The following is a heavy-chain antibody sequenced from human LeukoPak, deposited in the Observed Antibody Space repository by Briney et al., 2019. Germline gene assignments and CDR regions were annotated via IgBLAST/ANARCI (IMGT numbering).Heavy chain of an antibody. CDR2: IKSKTDGGTT. CDR1: GFTFSNAW. J-gene: IGHJ6*04. D-gene: IGHD2-2*01. Sequence: GGSLRLSCAASGFTFSNAWMSWVRQAPGKGLEWVGRIKSKTDGGTTDYAAPVKGRFTISRDDSKNTLYLQMNSLKTEDTAVYYCTTPFPMGSGSSTPHIYYYYYGMDVWGKGTTVTVSS. V-gene: IGHV3-15*01. CDR3: TTPFPMGSGSSTPHIYYYYYGMDV.